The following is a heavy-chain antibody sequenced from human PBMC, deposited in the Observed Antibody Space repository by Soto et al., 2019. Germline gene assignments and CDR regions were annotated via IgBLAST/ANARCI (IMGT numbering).Heavy chain of an antibody. Sequence: ETLSLTCRVSGSSITNSFYWGWIRQSPEKGLEWIGSISHTGRTSYNPSLKSRVSISVDTSKNQFSLTLTSVTAADTAVYYCARDPANLALAVAYFDSWGQGTLVTVSS. CDR3: ARDPANLALAVAYFDS. J-gene: IGHJ4*02. CDR1: GSSITNSFY. CDR2: ISHTGRT. D-gene: IGHD2-15*01. V-gene: IGHV4-38-2*02.